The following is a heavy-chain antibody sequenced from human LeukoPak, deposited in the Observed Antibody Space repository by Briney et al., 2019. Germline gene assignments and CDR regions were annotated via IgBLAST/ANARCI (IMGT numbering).Heavy chain of an antibody. CDR2: MNPNSGNT. CDR1: GYTFTGYD. Sequence: ASVKVSCKASGYTFTGYDINWVRQATGQGLEWMGWMNPNSGNTGYGQKFQGRVTITRNTSINTAYMELSSLRSEDTAVYYCARGRRQYSEFDFWGQGTLVTVSS. D-gene: IGHD1-26*01. V-gene: IGHV1-8*03. CDR3: ARGRRQYSEFDF. J-gene: IGHJ4*02.